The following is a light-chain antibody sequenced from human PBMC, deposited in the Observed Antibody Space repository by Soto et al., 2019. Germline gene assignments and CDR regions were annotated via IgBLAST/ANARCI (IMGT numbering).Light chain of an antibody. CDR2: GAS. CDR3: QQYNNWPPYT. Sequence: EIVMTQSPATLSVSPGERATLSCRASQSVSSNLAWYQQKPGQTPRLLIYGASTMATGIPARFSGSGSGTEFTITVSSLQSADFAVYSCQQYNNWPPYTVGQGTKLEIK. V-gene: IGKV3-15*01. J-gene: IGKJ2*01. CDR1: QSVSSN.